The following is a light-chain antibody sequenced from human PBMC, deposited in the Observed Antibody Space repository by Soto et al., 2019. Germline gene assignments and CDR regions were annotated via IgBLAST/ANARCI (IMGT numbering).Light chain of an antibody. Sequence: QSALTQPASVSGSPGQSITISCTGTSSDVGGYNYVSWYQQNPGKAPKLMIYEVSNRPSGVSNRFSGSKSGNMASLTISGLQAEDEADYYCRSYTINRTYVFGTGTKV. V-gene: IGLV2-14*01. J-gene: IGLJ1*01. CDR3: RSYTINRTYV. CDR2: EVS. CDR1: SSDVGGYNY.